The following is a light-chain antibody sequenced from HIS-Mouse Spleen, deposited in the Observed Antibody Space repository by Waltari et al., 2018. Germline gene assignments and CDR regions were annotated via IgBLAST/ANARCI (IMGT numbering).Light chain of an antibody. J-gene: IGKJ3*01. V-gene: IGKV2-28*01. Sequence: DIVMTQSPLSLPVPPGEPASISCRSSPSLLHSNGYNYLDWYLQKPGQSPQLLIYLGSNRASGVPDRFSGSGSGTDFTLKISRVEAEDVGVYYCMQALQTPFTFGPGTKVDIK. CDR1: PSLLHSNGYNY. CDR3: MQALQTPFT. CDR2: LGS.